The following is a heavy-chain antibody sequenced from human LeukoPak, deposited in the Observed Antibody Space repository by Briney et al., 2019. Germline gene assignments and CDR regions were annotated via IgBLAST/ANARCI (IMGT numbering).Heavy chain of an antibody. CDR1: GSTFSSYA. J-gene: IGHJ4*02. D-gene: IGHD3-3*01. CDR3: AKDEDFWSGYSDY. V-gene: IGHV3-23*01. CDR2: ISGSGGST. Sequence: GGSLRLSCAASGSTFSSYAMSWVRQAPGKGLEWVSAISGSGGSTYYADSVKGRFTISRDNSKNTLYLQMNSLRAEDTAVYYCAKDEDFWSGYSDYWGQGTLVTVSS.